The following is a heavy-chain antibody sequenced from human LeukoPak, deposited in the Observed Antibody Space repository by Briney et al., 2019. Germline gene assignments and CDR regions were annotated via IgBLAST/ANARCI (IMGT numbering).Heavy chain of an antibody. CDR3: ARDLGQYYDTSDNWFDP. J-gene: IGHJ5*02. D-gene: IGHD3-22*01. CDR2: ISSSSSTI. Sequence: GGSLRLSCAASGFTFSSYSMNWVRQAPGKGLEWVSYISSSSSTIYYADSVKGRFTISRDNAKNSLYLQMNSPRAEDTAVYYCARDLGQYYDTSDNWFDPWGQGTLVTVSS. V-gene: IGHV3-48*01. CDR1: GFTFSSYS.